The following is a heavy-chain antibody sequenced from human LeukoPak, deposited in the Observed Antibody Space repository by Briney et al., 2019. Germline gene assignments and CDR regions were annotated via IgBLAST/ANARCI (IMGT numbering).Heavy chain of an antibody. CDR2: ISGSGGNT. CDR3: AKDVSVIQGYFDH. Sequence: GGSLRLSCAASGFIFSSYAMSWARQAPGKGLEWVSVISGSGGNTYYADSVKGRFTISRDNSKNTLYLQMNSLRAEDSAVYYCAKDVSVIQGYFDHWGQGTLVTVSS. V-gene: IGHV3-23*01. CDR1: GFIFSSYA. D-gene: IGHD2-21*01. J-gene: IGHJ4*02.